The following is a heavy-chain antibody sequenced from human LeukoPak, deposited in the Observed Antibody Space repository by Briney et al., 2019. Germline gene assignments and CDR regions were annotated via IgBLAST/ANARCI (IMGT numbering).Heavy chain of an antibody. CDR1: GGSISSHY. V-gene: IGHV4-4*07. J-gene: IGHJ6*03. CDR2: IYTSGST. D-gene: IGHD5-18*01. Sequence: SETLSLTCTVSGGSISSHYWSWIRQPAGKGLEWIGRIYTSGSTNYNPSLKSRVTISVDKSKNQFSLKLSSVTAADTAVYYCARDPRNGYSYGSRGYYYYMDVWGKGTTVTVSS. CDR3: ARDPRNGYSYGSRGYYYYMDV.